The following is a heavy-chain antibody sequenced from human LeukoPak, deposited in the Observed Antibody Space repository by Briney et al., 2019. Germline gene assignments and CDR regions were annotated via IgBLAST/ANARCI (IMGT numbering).Heavy chain of an antibody. J-gene: IGHJ4*02. CDR3: ANQVGAPSTMNY. Sequence: PSETLSLTCIVSGGSISSFYWTWIRQPPGKGLEWIGNMYYSGSTNYNPSLKSRVTISVDKSKNQFSLKLSSVTAADTAVDYCANQVGAPSTMNYGGRGTLVTVSS. V-gene: IGHV4-59*12. D-gene: IGHD1-26*01. CDR2: MYYSGST. CDR1: GGSISSFY.